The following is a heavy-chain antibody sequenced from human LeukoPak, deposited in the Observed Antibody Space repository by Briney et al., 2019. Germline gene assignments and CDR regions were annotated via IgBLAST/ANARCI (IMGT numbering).Heavy chain of an antibody. Sequence: GGSLRLSCAASGFTFSSYWMSWVRQAPGKGLEWVANMNPDGSEKYFLDSVKGRFTISRDNSKNTLYLQMNSLRAEDTAVYYCARDRTAAGDVDAFDIWGQGTMVTVSS. CDR1: GFTFSSYW. CDR2: MNPDGSEK. V-gene: IGHV3-7*01. D-gene: IGHD6-13*01. J-gene: IGHJ3*02. CDR3: ARDRTAAGDVDAFDI.